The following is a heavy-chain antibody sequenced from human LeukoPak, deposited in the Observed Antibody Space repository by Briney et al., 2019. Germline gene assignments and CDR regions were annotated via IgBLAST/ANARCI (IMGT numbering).Heavy chain of an antibody. CDR2: ISYDGREE. J-gene: IGHJ4*02. Sequence: GGSLRLSCAASGFMFSSYGMHWVRQAPGKGLEWVALISYDGREEFYANPVKGRFTISRDNPKKTVHLQMNNLRAGDTAVYYCVKISGTKGGDYDYWGKGTLVTVSS. CDR1: GFMFSSYG. CDR3: VKISGTKGGDYDY. V-gene: IGHV3-30*18. D-gene: IGHD1-26*01.